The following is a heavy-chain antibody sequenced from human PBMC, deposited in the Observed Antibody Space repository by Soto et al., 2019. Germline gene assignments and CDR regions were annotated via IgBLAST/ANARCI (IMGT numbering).Heavy chain of an antibody. CDR1: EYTFTSYT. V-gene: IGHV1-3*01. J-gene: IGHJ4*02. CDR3: ARELQGLYYFDY. CDR2: INGGNGNT. D-gene: IGHD4-4*01. Sequence: QVQVLQSGAEVKKPGASVKVSCKASEYTFTSYTMHWVRQAPGQRLEWMGWINGGNGNTKYSQKFQGRVTITRDTSASPAYMELSSLRSDDTAAYYCARELQGLYYFDYWGQGTLVTVSS.